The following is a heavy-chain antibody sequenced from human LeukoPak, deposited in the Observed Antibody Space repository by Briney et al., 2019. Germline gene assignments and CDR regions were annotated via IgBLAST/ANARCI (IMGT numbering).Heavy chain of an antibody. CDR1: GGSISSYY. D-gene: IGHD1-1*01. Sequence: SETLSLTCTVSGGSISSYYWSWIRQPPGKGLEWIGYIYYSGSTNYNPSLKSRVTISVDTSKNQFSLKLSSVTAADTAVYYCARWRTTEGYYYGMDVWGQGTTVTASS. J-gene: IGHJ6*02. V-gene: IGHV4-59*01. CDR2: IYYSGST. CDR3: ARWRTTEGYYYGMDV.